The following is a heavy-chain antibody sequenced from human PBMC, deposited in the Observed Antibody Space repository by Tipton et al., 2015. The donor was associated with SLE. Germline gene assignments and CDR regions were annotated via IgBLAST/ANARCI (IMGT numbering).Heavy chain of an antibody. Sequence: TLSLTCTVSGGSISGYYWSWIRQPAGGGLEWIGRVYSSGSTIYNPSIKSRITLSLDTSKNQFSLRVNSATAADTAVYYCARGPVVGLADAFDIWGQGTLVTVSS. J-gene: IGHJ3*02. CDR3: ARGPVVGLADAFDI. V-gene: IGHV4-4*07. D-gene: IGHD2-15*01. CDR1: GGSISGYY. CDR2: VYSSGST.